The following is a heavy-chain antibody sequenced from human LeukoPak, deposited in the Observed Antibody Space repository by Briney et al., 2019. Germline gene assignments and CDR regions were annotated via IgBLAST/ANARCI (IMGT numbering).Heavy chain of an antibody. CDR1: GFAFNNDA. Sequence: PGGSLRLSFAASGFAFNNDAMTWVRQPPGNGLEWVSTIVGDSTTEYYAGSVKGWFTISSDNSKTMLFLHMNNLSADDTAVYFCAKRGVVIRVILVGSHKEAYYFDSWGQGALVTVSS. D-gene: IGHD3-10*01. CDR3: AKRGVVIRVILVGSHKEAYYFDS. J-gene: IGHJ4*02. V-gene: IGHV3-23*01. CDR2: IVGDSTTE.